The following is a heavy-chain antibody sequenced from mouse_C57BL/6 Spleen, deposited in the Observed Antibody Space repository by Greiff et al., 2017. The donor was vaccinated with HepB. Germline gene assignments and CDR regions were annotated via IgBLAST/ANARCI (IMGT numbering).Heavy chain of an antibody. CDR2: IYPGDGDT. V-gene: IGHV1-82*01. J-gene: IGHJ4*01. CDR1: GYAFSSSW. D-gene: IGHD1-1*01. Sequence: QVQLKQSGPELVKPGASVKISCKASGYAFSSSWMNWVKQRPGKGLEWIGRIYPGDGDTNYNGKFKGKATLTADKSSSTAYMQLSSLTSEDSAVYVCARDYYGSGDYAMDYWGQGTSVTVSS. CDR3: ARDYYGSGDYAMDY.